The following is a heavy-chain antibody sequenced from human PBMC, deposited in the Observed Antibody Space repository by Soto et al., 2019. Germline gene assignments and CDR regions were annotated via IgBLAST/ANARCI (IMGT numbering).Heavy chain of an antibody. CDR1: GYRFTSYG. V-gene: IGHV5-51*01. CDR2: VYVDDSDT. Sequence: GESLQIYCEDPGYRFTSYGIAWVRHMPGKGLEWMGIVYVDDSDTKYSPSFEGQVTLSADKSLNSAYLQWTSLRASDTAMYYCARVRILSGLFRSFDYWGQGTQVTVSS. J-gene: IGHJ4*02. CDR3: ARVRILSGLFRSFDY. D-gene: IGHD3-10*01.